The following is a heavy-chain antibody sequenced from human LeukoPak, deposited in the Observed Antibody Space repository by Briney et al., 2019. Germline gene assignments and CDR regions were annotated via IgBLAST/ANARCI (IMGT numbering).Heavy chain of an antibody. Sequence: GGSLRLSCAASGFTFSSYSMNWVRQAPGKGLEWVSSISSSSSYIYYADSVKGRFTISRDNAKNSLYLQMNSLRAEDTAVYYCAREGYCSSTSCYGPDYWGQGTLVTVSS. D-gene: IGHD2-2*01. CDR1: GFTFSSYS. CDR3: AREGYCSSTSCYGPDY. CDR2: ISSSSSYI. V-gene: IGHV3-21*01. J-gene: IGHJ4*02.